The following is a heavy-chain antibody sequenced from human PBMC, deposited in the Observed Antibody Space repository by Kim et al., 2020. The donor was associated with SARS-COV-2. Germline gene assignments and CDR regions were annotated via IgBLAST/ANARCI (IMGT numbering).Heavy chain of an antibody. CDR2: IHYSGST. CDR1: GGSISSSNNY. CDR3: ARQRGNWNDALDY. Sequence: SETLSRTCTVSGGSISSSNNYWDWIRQAPGKGLEWIGGIHYSGSTYHNPSLKSRVTISVDTSKNQFSLKLSSVTAADTAVNYCARQRGNWNDALDYWGQG. J-gene: IGHJ4*02. V-gene: IGHV4-39*01. D-gene: IGHD1-1*01.